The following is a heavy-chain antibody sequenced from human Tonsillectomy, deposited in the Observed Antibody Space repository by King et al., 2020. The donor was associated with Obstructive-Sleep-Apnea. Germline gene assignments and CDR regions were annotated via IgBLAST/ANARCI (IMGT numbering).Heavy chain of an antibody. CDR1: GFNFRTYA. CDR2: IRGNGDST. D-gene: IGHD3-16*01. V-gene: IGHV3-23*04. CDR3: ARRGDDYVWGDYFFAS. J-gene: IGHJ4*02. Sequence: VQLVESGGDLVQPGGSLRLSCAASGFNFRTYAMTWVRQAPGKGLEWVASIRGNGDSTYYADSVKGRFTLSRDTSKDTLYLHLSRLTAADTAVYHFARRGDDYVWGDYFFASWGQGTLVTVSS.